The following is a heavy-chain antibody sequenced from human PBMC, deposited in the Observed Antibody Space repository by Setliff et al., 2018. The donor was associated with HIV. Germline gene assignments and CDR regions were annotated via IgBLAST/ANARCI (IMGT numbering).Heavy chain of an antibody. CDR1: GGSISSHY. CDR3: ARDPPGVRWFGEFYGMDV. CDR2: IYYSGST. D-gene: IGHD3-10*01. Sequence: SETLSLTCTVAGGSISSHYWSWIRQPPGKGLEWIGSIYYSGSTNYNPSLKSRVTISVDTSKNQFSLKLSSVTAADTAVYYCARDPPGVRWFGEFYGMDVWGQGTTVTVSS. J-gene: IGHJ6*02. V-gene: IGHV4-59*11.